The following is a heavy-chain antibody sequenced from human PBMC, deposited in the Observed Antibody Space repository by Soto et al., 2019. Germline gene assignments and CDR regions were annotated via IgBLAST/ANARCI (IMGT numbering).Heavy chain of an antibody. CDR2: MYYNGNI. V-gene: IGHV4-59*01. J-gene: IGHJ5*02. D-gene: IGHD3-16*01. CDR1: GGSISNYY. Sequence: SETLSLTCNVSGGSISNYYWTWVRQSPEKGLEWIGYMYYNGNINYNPSLKSRVTISIDTSKNQFSLTLKSVTAADTAVYYCASGGNWFDPWGQGVMVTVYS. CDR3: ASGGNWFDP.